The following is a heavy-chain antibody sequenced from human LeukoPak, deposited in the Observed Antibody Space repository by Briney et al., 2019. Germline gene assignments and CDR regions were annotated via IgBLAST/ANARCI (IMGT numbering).Heavy chain of an antibody. CDR2: MNPNSGNT. Sequence: ASVKVSCKASGYTFTSYDINWVRQATGQGLEWMGWMNPNSGNTGYAQKFQGRVTMTRNTSISTAYMELSRLRSDDTAVYYCAREDSSSWPHGDPFDYWGQGTLVTVSS. CDR3: AREDSSSWPHGDPFDY. J-gene: IGHJ4*02. CDR1: GYTFTSYD. D-gene: IGHD6-13*01. V-gene: IGHV1-8*01.